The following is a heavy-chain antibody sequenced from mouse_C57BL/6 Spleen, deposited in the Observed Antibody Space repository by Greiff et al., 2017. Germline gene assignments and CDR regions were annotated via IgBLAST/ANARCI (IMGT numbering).Heavy chain of an antibody. V-gene: IGHV3-6*01. CDR2: ISYDGSN. J-gene: IGHJ2*01. CDR1: GYSITSGYY. CDR3: ARDREYYGSSYYFDY. Sequence: EVKVEESGPGLVKPSQSLSLTCSVTGYSITSGYYWNWIRQFPGNKLEWRGYISYDGSNNSNPTLKNRISITRDTAKNQFFLKLNSVTTEDTATYYCARDREYYGSSYYFDYWGQGTTRTVSS. D-gene: IGHD1-1*01.